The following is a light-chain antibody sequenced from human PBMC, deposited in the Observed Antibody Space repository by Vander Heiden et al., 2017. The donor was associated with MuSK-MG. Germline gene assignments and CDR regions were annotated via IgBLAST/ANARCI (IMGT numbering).Light chain of an antibody. CDR1: QRVSSSS. Sequence: EIGLTQSRGTLPLSPGESATLCCRASQRVSSSSSGWDQQKRSQAPRLLIYGASFRDAAIPDRFSGSAAATAFTLIRSIRANEDLAVYCHQYYGGSRFGHGTRVEIK. CDR3: QYYGGSR. CDR2: GAS. V-gene: IGKV3-20*01. J-gene: IGKJ2*03.